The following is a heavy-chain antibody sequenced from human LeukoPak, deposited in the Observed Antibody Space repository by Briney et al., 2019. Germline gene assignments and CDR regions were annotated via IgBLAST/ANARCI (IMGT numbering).Heavy chain of an antibody. J-gene: IGHJ4*02. CDR1: GGSISSSSYY. V-gene: IGHV4-39*07. Sequence: PSETLSLTCTVSGGSISSSSYYWGWIRQPPGKGLEWIGSIYYSGSTYYNPSLKSRVTISVDTSKNQFSLKLSSVTAADTAVYYCARDAFGLIPYYDSSGYQEFDYWGQGTLVTVSS. CDR3: ARDAFGLIPYYDSSGYQEFDY. CDR2: IYYSGST. D-gene: IGHD3-22*01.